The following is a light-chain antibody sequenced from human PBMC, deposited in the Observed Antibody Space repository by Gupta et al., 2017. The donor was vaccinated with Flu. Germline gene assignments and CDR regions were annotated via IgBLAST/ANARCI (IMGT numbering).Light chain of an antibody. V-gene: IGKV3-20*01. CDR3: QQYGGSPAYT. J-gene: IGKJ2*01. CDR2: GAS. Sequence: IVLTQSPGSLSLSPGERATLSCRASQTVAGSYLAWYQQKPGQAPRLLIYGASNRATGIPDRFSGSGSGTDFTLTISRLEPEDFAVYYCQQYGGSPAYTFGQGTKLEI. CDR1: QTVAGSY.